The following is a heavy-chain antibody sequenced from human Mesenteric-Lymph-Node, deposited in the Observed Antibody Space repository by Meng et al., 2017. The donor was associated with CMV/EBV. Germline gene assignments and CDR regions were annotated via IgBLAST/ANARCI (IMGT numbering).Heavy chain of an antibody. J-gene: IGHJ4*02. CDR2: IRYDGSNK. D-gene: IGHD4-17*01. CDR3: AKFPDYGDSLDY. V-gene: IGHV3-30*02. Sequence: GESLKISCAVSGFTFSNYAMSWVRQAPGKGLEWVAFIRYDGSNKYYADSVKGRFTISRDNSKNTLYLQMNSLRAEDTAVYYCAKFPDYGDSLDYWGQGTLVTVSS. CDR1: GFTFSNYA.